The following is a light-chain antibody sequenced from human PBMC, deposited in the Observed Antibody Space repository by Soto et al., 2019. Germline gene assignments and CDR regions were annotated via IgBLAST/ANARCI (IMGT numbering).Light chain of an antibody. Sequence: DIVMTQSLDSLAVSLGERATINCKSSQSVLYSSNNKNYLAWYQQKPGQPPKLLIYWASTRESGVPYRFSGSGSGTDFTLTISSLQAEDVAVYYCQQYYSNPRTFGQGTKVDIK. CDR3: QQYYSNPRT. CDR2: WAS. J-gene: IGKJ1*01. CDR1: QSVLYSSNNKNY. V-gene: IGKV4-1*01.